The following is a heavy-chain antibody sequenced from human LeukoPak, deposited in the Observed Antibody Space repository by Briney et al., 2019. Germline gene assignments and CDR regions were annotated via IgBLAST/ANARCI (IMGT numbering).Heavy chain of an antibody. CDR3: ARDHLPRYFDWLLNM. CDR1: GYTFTSYG. V-gene: IGHV1-18*01. Sequence: VASVKVSCKASGYTFTSYGISRVRQAPGQGLEWMGWISAYNGNTNYAQKLQGRVTMTTDTSTSTAYMELRSLRSDDTAVYYCARDHLPRYFDWLLNMWGQGTLVTVSS. CDR2: ISAYNGNT. J-gene: IGHJ4*02. D-gene: IGHD3-9*01.